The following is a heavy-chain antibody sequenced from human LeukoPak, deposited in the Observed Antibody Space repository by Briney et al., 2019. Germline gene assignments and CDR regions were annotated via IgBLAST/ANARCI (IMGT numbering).Heavy chain of an antibody. D-gene: IGHD6-19*01. J-gene: IGHJ4*02. V-gene: IGHV1-2*04. CDR2: INPNSGGT. CDR1: GYTFTGYY. CDR3: ARAVSGYSSGWLPDY. Sequence: VSVKVSCKASGYTFTGYYMHWVRQAPGQGLEWMGWINPNSGGTNYAQKFQGWVTMTRDTSISTAYMELSRLRSDDTAVYYCARAVSGYSSGWLPDYWGQGTLVTVSS.